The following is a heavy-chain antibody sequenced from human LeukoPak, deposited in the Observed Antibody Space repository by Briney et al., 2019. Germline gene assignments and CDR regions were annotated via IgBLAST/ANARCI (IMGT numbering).Heavy chain of an antibody. D-gene: IGHD3-3*01. Sequence: ASVKVSCKASGYTFTSYYMHWVRQAPGQGLEWMGIINPSGGSTSYAQKFQGRVTMTRDMSTSTVYMELSSLRSEDTAVYYCARETYYDFWSGYLTAPYYYYYMDVWGKGTTVTVSS. J-gene: IGHJ6*03. CDR1: GYTFTSYY. V-gene: IGHV1-46*01. CDR2: INPSGGST. CDR3: ARETYYDFWSGYLTAPYYYYYMDV.